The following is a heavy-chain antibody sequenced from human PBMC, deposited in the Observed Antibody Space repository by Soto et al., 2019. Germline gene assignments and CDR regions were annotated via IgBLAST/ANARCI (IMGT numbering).Heavy chain of an antibody. D-gene: IGHD4-17*01. V-gene: IGHV3-9*01. CDR2: ISWNSGSI. Sequence: GGSLRLSCAASGFTFDDYAMHWVRQAPGKGLEWVSGISWNSGSIGYADSVKGRFTISRDNAKNSLYLQMNSLRAEDTALYYCAKDMGTTVVNYYYGMDVWGQGTTVTVSS. J-gene: IGHJ6*02. CDR3: AKDMGTTVVNYYYGMDV. CDR1: GFTFDDYA.